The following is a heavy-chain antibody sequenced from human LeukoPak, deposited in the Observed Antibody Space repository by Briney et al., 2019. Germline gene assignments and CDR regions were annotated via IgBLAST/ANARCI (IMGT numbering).Heavy chain of an antibody. Sequence: SETLSLTCTVSGDSIRTNFWSWVRQPPGKELEWIGYIYYSGDTNYNPSLKGRVTISIDTSKNQFSLRLSSVTAADTAVYYCARKEGTHWGQGTLVTVSS. CDR3: ARKEGTH. D-gene: IGHD1-1*01. V-gene: IGHV4-59*01. CDR1: GDSIRTNF. J-gene: IGHJ4*02. CDR2: IYYSGDT.